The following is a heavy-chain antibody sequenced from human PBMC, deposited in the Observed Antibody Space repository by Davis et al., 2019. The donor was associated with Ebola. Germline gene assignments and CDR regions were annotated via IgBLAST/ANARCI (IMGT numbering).Heavy chain of an antibody. J-gene: IGHJ4*02. CDR2: INPNSGGT. CDR1: GYTFTDYY. Sequence: ASVQVSCKASGYTFTDYYIHWVRQAPGQGLECMGSINPNSGGTKYAQKFQGRVTMTRDTSISTAYMELSSLRSDETALYYCARGSPVTVTGFYYFEYWGQGTLVTVSS. D-gene: IGHD4-17*01. CDR3: ARGSPVTVTGFYYFEY. V-gene: IGHV1-2*02.